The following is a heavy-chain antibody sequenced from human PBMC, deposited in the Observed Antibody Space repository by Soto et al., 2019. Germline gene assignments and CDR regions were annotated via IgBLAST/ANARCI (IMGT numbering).Heavy chain of an antibody. CDR1: GYTFTSYV. CDR2: ISAYNGNT. Sequence: GASVKVSCKASGYTFTSYVISWVRQAPGQGLEWMGWISAYNGNTNYAQKLQGRVTMTTDTSTSTAYMELRSLRSDDTAVYYCARGVAAQYYDFWSGYSIQFDDWGQGTLVTVSS. CDR3: ARGVAAQYYDFWSGYSIQFDD. V-gene: IGHV1-18*01. D-gene: IGHD3-3*01. J-gene: IGHJ4*02.